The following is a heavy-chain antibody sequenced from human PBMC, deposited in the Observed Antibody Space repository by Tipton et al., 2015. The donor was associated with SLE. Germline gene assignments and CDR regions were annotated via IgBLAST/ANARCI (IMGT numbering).Heavy chain of an antibody. CDR2: VYSDGRA. Sequence: SLRLSCTASGFRFSSYAMNWVRQAPGKGLEWVSVVYSDGRAYYADSVEGRFTISRDNSKNTVYLQMNSLRSEDTAVYFCAKDRYYASGSSFFDHWGQGTLVTVSS. CDR3: AKDRYYASGSSFFDH. CDR1: GFRFSSYA. D-gene: IGHD3-10*01. J-gene: IGHJ4*02. V-gene: IGHV3-23*03.